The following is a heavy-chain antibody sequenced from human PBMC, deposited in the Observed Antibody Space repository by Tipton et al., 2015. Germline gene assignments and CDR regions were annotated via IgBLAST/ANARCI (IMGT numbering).Heavy chain of an antibody. CDR3: ASRDWLLHHFDY. CDR2: IYYSGDT. J-gene: IGHJ4*02. D-gene: IGHD6-19*01. V-gene: IGHV4-39*01. Sequence: TLSLTCTVSGGSISTSNYYWGWIRQPPGKGLEWIGSIYYSGDTYYNPSLKSRVAISEDTSKNQFSLKLNSVTAADAAMYYCASRDWLLHHFDYWGQGTLVTVSS. CDR1: GGSISTSNYY.